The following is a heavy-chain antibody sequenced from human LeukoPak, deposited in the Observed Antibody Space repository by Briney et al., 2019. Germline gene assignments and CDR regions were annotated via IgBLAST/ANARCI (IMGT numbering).Heavy chain of an antibody. CDR3: ARDQRLGKLSLMFDS. D-gene: IGHD3-16*02. CDR1: GYTFTGYY. J-gene: IGHJ4*02. V-gene: IGHV1-2*02. Sequence: ASVKVSCKASGYTFTGYYMHWVRQAPGQGLEWMGWINPNSGGTNYAQKFQGRVTMTRDTSISTAYMELSRLRSDDTAVYYCARDQRLGKLSLMFDSWGQGTLVTVSS. CDR2: INPNSGGT.